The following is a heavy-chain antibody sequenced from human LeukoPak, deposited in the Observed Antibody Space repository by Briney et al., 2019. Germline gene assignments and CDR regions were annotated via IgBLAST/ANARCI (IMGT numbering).Heavy chain of an antibody. CDR2: IYYSGST. CDR3: ARIIKTYYDSSGDFDY. J-gene: IGHJ4*02. CDR1: GGSISSGDYY. D-gene: IGHD3-22*01. Sequence: SETLSLTCTVSGGSISSGDYYWSWIRQPPGKGLEWIGSIYYSGSTYYNPSLKSRVTISVDTSKNQFSLKLSSVTAADTAVYYCARIIKTYYDSSGDFDYWGQGTLVTVSS. V-gene: IGHV4-39*01.